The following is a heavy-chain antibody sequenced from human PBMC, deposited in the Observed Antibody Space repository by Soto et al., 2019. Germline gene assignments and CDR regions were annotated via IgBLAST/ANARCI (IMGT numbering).Heavy chain of an antibody. Sequence: PGGSLRLSCAASGFTFKGYGMHWVRQAPGRGLEWVALISYDGSIKYYADSVRGRFTISRDNSKNTLYLQMNSLRAEDTDVYYCANSEYSRYKNIDVWGQGTTVTVSS. CDR1: GFTFKGYG. J-gene: IGHJ6*02. CDR3: ANSEYSRYKNIDV. V-gene: IGHV3-30*18. D-gene: IGHD5-18*01. CDR2: ISYDGSIK.